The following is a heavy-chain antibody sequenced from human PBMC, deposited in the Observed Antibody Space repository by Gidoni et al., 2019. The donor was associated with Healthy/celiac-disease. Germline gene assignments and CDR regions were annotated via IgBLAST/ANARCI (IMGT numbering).Heavy chain of an antibody. J-gene: IGHJ4*02. V-gene: IGHV3-23*01. CDR3: AKGRSYYYGSGSYPFDY. D-gene: IGHD3-10*01. CDR2: ISGSGGST. Sequence: EVQLLESGGGLVQPGGSLRLSCAASGFTFSSYAMGWVRQAPGKGLEWVSAISGSGGSTYYADSVKGRFTISRDNSKNTLYLQMNSLRAEDTAVYYCAKGRSYYYGSGSYPFDYWGQGTLVTVSS. CDR1: GFTFSSYA.